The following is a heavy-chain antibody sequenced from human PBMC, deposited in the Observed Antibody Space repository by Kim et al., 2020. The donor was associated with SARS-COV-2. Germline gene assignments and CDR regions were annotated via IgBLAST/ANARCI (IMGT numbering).Heavy chain of an antibody. CDR1: GFTVSNNY. J-gene: IGHJ4*02. V-gene: IGHV3-53*01. D-gene: IGHD1-26*01. Sequence: LTLSCAASGFTVSNNYMSWVRQAQGKGLEWVSLINSPGNTYYADSVKGRFTISRDNSPHTLFLQMNSLRAEDTAIYYCARWGKATGFDYWGQETLVTVSS. CDR2: INSPGNT. CDR3: ARWGKATGFDY.